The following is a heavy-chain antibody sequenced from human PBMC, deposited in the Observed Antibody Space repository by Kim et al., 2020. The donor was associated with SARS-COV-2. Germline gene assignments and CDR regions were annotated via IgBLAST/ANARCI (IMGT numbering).Heavy chain of an antibody. Sequence: TRYSPSFQGQVTISADKSISTAYLQWSSLKASDTAMYYCATLRSMYYFDYWGQGTLVTVSS. D-gene: IGHD4-17*01. J-gene: IGHJ4*02. CDR2: T. CDR3: ATLRSMYYFDY. V-gene: IGHV5-51*01.